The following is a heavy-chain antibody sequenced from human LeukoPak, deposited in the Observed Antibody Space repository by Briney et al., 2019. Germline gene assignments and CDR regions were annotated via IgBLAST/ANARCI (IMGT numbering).Heavy chain of an antibody. V-gene: IGHV3-23*01. CDR3: AKEANWGIMRLRPQDDAFDI. Sequence: PGGSLRLSCAASGFTFSSYAMSWVRQAPGKGLEWVSAISGSGGSTYYADSVKGRFTISRDNSKNTLYLQMNSLRAEDTAVYYCAKEANWGIMRLRPQDDAFDIWGQGTMVTVSS. CDR1: GFTFSSYA. J-gene: IGHJ3*02. CDR2: ISGSGGST. D-gene: IGHD7-27*01.